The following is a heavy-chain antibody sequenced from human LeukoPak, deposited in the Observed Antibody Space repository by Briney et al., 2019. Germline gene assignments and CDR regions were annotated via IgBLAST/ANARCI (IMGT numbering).Heavy chain of an antibody. D-gene: IGHD3-3*01. CDR1: GYTFTGYY. V-gene: IGHV1-2*02. J-gene: IGHJ4*02. Sequence: ASVKVSCKASGYTFTGYYLHWVRQAPGQGLEWMGWINPNSGGTNYAQKFQGRVTMTRDTSISTAYMELRRLRSDDSAMFYCARVRADSWSGLDYWGQGTLVTVYS. CDR2: INPNSGGT. CDR3: ARVRADSWSGLDY.